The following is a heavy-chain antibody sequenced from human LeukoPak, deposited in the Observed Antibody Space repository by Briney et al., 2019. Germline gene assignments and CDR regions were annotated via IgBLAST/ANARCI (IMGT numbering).Heavy chain of an antibody. CDR3: AKGPRALEHSTHRFDS. J-gene: IGHJ4*02. CDR1: GFTFSSYS. Sequence: GGSLRLSCAASGFTFSSYSMNWVRQAQGQGLEWVSYIRSSSSTIYYADSVKGRFTISRDNAKNSLYLQMNSLRAEDTALYYCAKGPRALEHSTHRFDSWGQGTQVTVSS. D-gene: IGHD1/OR15-1a*01. CDR2: IRSSSSTI. V-gene: IGHV3-48*01.